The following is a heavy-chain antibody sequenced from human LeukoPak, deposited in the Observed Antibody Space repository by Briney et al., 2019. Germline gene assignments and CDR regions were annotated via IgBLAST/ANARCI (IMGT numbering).Heavy chain of an antibody. J-gene: IGHJ6*02. Sequence: PGGSLRLSCAASGFTFSSYSMNWVRQAPGKGLEWVSSISSSSSYIYYADSVKGRFTISRDNAKNSLYLQMNSLRAEDTAVYYCAKDGGWELLHYYYGMDVWGQGTTVTVSS. CDR3: AKDGGWELLHYYYGMDV. CDR1: GFTFSSYS. D-gene: IGHD1-26*01. CDR2: ISSSSSYI. V-gene: IGHV3-21*01.